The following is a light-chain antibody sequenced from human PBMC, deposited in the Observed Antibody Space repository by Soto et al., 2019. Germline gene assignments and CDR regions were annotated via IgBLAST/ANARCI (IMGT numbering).Light chain of an antibody. CDR1: SSNIGNNY. Sequence: QSVLTQPPSVSAAPGQKVTISCSGSSSNIGNNYVSWYQQLPGTAPKVLIYDNNKRPSGIPDRFSGSKSGTSATLGITGLQTGDEADYYCGTWDSNLSGVVFGGGTKVTVL. V-gene: IGLV1-51*01. CDR3: GTWDSNLSGVV. CDR2: DNN. J-gene: IGLJ2*01.